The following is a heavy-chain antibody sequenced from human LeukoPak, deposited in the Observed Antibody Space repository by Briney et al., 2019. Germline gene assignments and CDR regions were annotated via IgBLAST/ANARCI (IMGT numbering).Heavy chain of an antibody. D-gene: IGHD3-10*01. CDR3: ARDNYGSGSDGEDVGFNYYSYYMDV. J-gene: IGHJ6*03. V-gene: IGHV4-4*07. CDR2: IYTSGSA. Sequence: SETLSLTCTVSVGSISRYYGSWIRQPAGKGLEGIGRIYTSGSANYNAALERRVTMAGGPFKNQFSLKLSSVAAAATAVYYCARDNYGSGSDGEDVGFNYYSYYMDVWGKGTTVTVSS. CDR1: VGSISRYY.